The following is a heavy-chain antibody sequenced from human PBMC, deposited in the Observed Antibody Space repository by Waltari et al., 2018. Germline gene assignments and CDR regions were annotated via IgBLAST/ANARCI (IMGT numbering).Heavy chain of an antibody. CDR2: INSNTGGA. CDR1: GYTFTAYY. J-gene: IGHJ3*02. CDR3: AREALGGTKAFDM. D-gene: IGHD1-7*01. V-gene: IGHV1-2*02. Sequence: QIQIMQSGAEVKKPGASVKVSCQASGYTFTAYYIHWARQAPGQGLEWMGWINSNTGGADGAQGFQGRVTVTRDTSISTVYMELSGLTSDDTAVYYCAREALGGTKAFDMWGQGTM.